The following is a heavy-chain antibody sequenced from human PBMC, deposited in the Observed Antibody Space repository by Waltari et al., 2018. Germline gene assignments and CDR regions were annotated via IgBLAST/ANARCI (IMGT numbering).Heavy chain of an antibody. CDR3: ARAVAGYFDY. Sequence: QVQLQESGPGLVKPSETLSLTCDVSGYSISSGYYWGWIRQPPGKGLEWIGSIFHSGTTYYNPSLKSRITISVDTSRNQFSLKLTSVAATDTAVYYCARAVAGYFDYWGQGTLVTVSS. J-gene: IGHJ4*02. CDR2: IFHSGTT. CDR1: GYSISSGYY. V-gene: IGHV4-38-2*01. D-gene: IGHD6-19*01.